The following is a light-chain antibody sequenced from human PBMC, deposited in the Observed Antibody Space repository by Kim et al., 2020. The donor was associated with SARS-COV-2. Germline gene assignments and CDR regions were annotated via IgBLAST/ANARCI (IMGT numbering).Light chain of an antibody. J-gene: IGKJ1*01. CDR2: GAS. CDR3: QQYGSSPQT. V-gene: IGKV3-20*01. CDR1: QSVSSSY. Sequence: SPGERATLSCRASQSVSSSYLAWYQQKPGQAPRLLIYGASTRATGIPDRFSGSGSGTDFTLTINRLEPEDFAVYYCQQYGSSPQTFGQGTKVDIK.